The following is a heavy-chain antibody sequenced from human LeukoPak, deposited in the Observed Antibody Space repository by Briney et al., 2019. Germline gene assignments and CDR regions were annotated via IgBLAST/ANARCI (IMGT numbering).Heavy chain of an antibody. Sequence: GESLKISCKGSGYSFTSYWIGWVRQMPGKGLEWMGIIYPGDSDTRYSPSFQGQVTISADKSISTAYLQWNSLKASDTAMYCCARLYTIFGVAIAFDYWGQGTLVTVSS. CDR1: GYSFTSYW. CDR2: IYPGDSDT. V-gene: IGHV5-51*01. J-gene: IGHJ4*02. D-gene: IGHD3-3*01. CDR3: ARLYTIFGVAIAFDY.